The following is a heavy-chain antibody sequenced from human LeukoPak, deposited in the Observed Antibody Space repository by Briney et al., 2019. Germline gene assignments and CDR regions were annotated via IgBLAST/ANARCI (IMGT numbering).Heavy chain of an antibody. V-gene: IGHV4-59*11. CDR3: GRDALVGYFSYYYMDV. Sequence: SETLSLTCTVSGGSISSHYRTWIRQSPVKGLEWIGDISNRGSTSYNPSLKSRVTISIDTSKNQFSLKLSSVTAADTAVYYCGRDALVGYFSYYYMDVWGKGTTVTVSS. J-gene: IGHJ6*03. CDR1: GGSISSHY. D-gene: IGHD2-15*01. CDR2: ISNRGST.